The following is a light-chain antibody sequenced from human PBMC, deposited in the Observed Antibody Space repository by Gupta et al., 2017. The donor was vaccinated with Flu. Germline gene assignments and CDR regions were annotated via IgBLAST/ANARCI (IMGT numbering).Light chain of an antibody. CDR3: QQSYSTPRA. J-gene: IGKJ4*01. V-gene: IGKV1-39*01. CDR2: AAS. CDR1: QSISSY. Sequence: PSSLSASVGDRVTITCRASQSISSYLNWYQQKPGKAPKLLIYAASSLQSGVPSRFSGSGSGTDFTLTISSLQPEDFATYYCQQSYSTPRAFGGGTKVEIK.